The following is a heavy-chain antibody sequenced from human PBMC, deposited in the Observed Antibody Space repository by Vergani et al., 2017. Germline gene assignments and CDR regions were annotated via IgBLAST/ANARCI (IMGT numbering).Heavy chain of an antibody. CDR3: VKDAGGDENIFNS. CDR1: GFTFSTYA. J-gene: IGHJ4*02. V-gene: IGHV3-23*01. CDR2: LTGGGGST. Sequence: EVQLLESGGSLKQPGGSVRLSCEASGFTFSTYAMHWVRQAPGKGLEWVSALTGGGGSTYYADSFKGRFIISRDNSRDTLYLQMNSLRPEDTATYYCVKDAGGDENIFNSWGQGTLVTVSS. D-gene: IGHD3-16*01.